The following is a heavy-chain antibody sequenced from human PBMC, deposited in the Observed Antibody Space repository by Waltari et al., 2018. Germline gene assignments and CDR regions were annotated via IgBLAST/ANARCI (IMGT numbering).Heavy chain of an antibody. Sequence: EVQMVESGGGSMKPGDSLRLSCVASGFRFTPAWRTWVRQAPGKGLEWVGRIKSQNEGATTDFAASVRGRFSISRDDSQNRVLLQMNSLRTEDTALYYCTTLDAPWGGWGHGTLVTVSS. V-gene: IGHV3-15*01. CDR1: GFRFTPAW. D-gene: IGHD7-27*01. CDR2: IKSQNEGATT. J-gene: IGHJ4*01. CDR3: TTLDAPWGG.